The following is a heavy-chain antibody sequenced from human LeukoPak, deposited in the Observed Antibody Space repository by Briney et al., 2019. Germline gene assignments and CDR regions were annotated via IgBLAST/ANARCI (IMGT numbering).Heavy chain of an antibody. V-gene: IGHV3-23*01. CDR3: AKDRVYYDSSGYYYGAFDI. CDR2: ISGSGGST. J-gene: IGHJ3*02. D-gene: IGHD3-22*01. CDR1: GFNFSSYA. Sequence: GGSLRLSCAASGFNFSSYAMSWVRPAPGKGLEWVSAISGSGGSTYYADSVKGRFTISRDNSKNTLYLQMNSLRAEDTAVYYCAKDRVYYDSSGYYYGAFDIWGQGTMVTVSS.